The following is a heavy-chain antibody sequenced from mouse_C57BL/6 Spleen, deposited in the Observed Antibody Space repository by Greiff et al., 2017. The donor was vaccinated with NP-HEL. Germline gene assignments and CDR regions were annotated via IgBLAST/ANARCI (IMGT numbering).Heavy chain of an antibody. CDR1: GYTFTSYW. CDR2: IDPSDSYT. J-gene: IGHJ1*03. CDR3: ARGYDYDWDFDV. D-gene: IGHD2-4*01. Sequence: QVQLKQPGAELVMPGASVKLSCKASGYTFTSYWMHWVKQRPGQGLEWIGEIDPSDSYTNYNQKFKGKSTLTVDKSSSTAYMQLSSLTSEDSAVYYCARGYDYDWDFDVWGTGTTVTVSS. V-gene: IGHV1-69*01.